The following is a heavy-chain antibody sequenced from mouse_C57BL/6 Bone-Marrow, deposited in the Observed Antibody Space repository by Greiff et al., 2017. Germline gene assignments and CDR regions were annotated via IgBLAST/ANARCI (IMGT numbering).Heavy chain of an antibody. V-gene: IGHV1-69*01. J-gene: IGHJ3*01. CDR2: IDPSDSYT. D-gene: IGHD3-2*02. CDR3: AKTAQDQAWFAY. Sequence: QVQLQQPGAELVMPGASVKLSCKASGYTFPSYWMHWVKQRPGQGLEWIGEIDPSDSYTNYNQKFKGKSTLTVDKSSSTAYMQLSSLTSEDSAVYYCAKTAQDQAWFAYWGQGTLVTVSA. CDR1: GYTFPSYW.